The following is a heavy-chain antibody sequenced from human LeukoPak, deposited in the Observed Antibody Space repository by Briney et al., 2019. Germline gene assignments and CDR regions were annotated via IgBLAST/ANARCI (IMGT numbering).Heavy chain of an antibody. CDR3: ATDPNPYSRSFNWFDP. CDR2: VNPNTGGP. J-gene: IGHJ5*02. D-gene: IGHD4-11*01. CDR1: GYTFTGLY. Sequence: ASVKVSCKASGYTFTGLYLHWRRQAPGQGLEWMGWVNPNTGGPNYAQKFQGRVTMTRDTSITTAYMELSRLIFDDTAIYYSATDPNPYSRSFNWFDPWGQGTLVTVSS. V-gene: IGHV1-2*02.